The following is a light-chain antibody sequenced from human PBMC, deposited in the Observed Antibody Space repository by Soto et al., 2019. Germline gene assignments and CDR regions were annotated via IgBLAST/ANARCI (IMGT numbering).Light chain of an antibody. CDR3: CSYASSSSFV. Sequence: QSALTQPASVSGSPGQSITLSCTGTRSDVGGYNYVSWYQQKPGEAPKLLIFEVSNRPSGISYRFSGSKSGNTASLTISGLQADDEADYYCCSYASSSSFVFGTGTKLTVL. CDR1: RSDVGGYNY. CDR2: EVS. J-gene: IGLJ1*01. V-gene: IGLV2-14*01.